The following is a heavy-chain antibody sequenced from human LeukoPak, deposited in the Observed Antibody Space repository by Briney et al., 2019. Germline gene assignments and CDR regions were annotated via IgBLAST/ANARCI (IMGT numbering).Heavy chain of an antibody. V-gene: IGHV4-34*01. CDR3: AREPYRSGWYLDY. Sequence: PSETLSLTCAVYGGSFSGYYWSWICQPPGKGLEWIGEINHSGSTNYNPSLKSRVTISVDTSKNQFSLKLSSVTAADTAVYYCAREPYRSGWYLDYWGQGTLVTVSS. D-gene: IGHD6-19*01. CDR2: INHSGST. CDR1: GGSFSGYY. J-gene: IGHJ4*02.